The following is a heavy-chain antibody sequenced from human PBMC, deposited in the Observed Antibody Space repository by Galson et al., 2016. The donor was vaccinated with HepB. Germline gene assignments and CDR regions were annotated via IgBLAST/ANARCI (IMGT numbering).Heavy chain of an antibody. D-gene: IGHD3-16*02. CDR3: AHQKITLGGVIVQFFDY. CDR2: IYWDDDK. J-gene: IGHJ4*02. CDR1: GFSLSTSGVG. V-gene: IGHV2-5*02. Sequence: PALVKPTQTLTLTCTFSGFSLSTSGVGVGWIRQPPGKALEWLALIYWDDDKRYSPSLKSRLTITKDTSKNQVFLKMTNMDPVDTATYYCAHQKITLGGVIVQFFDYWGQGTLVTVSS.